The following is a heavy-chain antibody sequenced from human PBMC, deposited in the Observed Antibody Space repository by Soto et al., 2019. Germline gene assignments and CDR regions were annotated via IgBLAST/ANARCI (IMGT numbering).Heavy chain of an antibody. D-gene: IGHD3-10*01. Sequence: GGSLRLSCAASGFTFSSYAMSWVRQAPGKGLEWVSAISGSGGSTYYADSVKGRFTISRDNSKNTLYLQMNSLRAEDTAVYYCAKDHPPYYYGSGDPGNAFDIWGQGTMVTVSS. CDR2: ISGSGGST. CDR1: GFTFSSYA. CDR3: AKDHPPYYYGSGDPGNAFDI. J-gene: IGHJ3*02. V-gene: IGHV3-23*01.